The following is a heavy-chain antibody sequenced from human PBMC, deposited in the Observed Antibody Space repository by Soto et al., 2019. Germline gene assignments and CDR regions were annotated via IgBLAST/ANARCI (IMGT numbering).Heavy chain of an antibody. V-gene: IGHV3-23*01. D-gene: IGHD5-18*01. Sequence: PGGSLRLSCAASGFTFSSYAMSWVRQAPGKGLEWVSAISGSGGSTYYADSVKGRFTISRDNSKNTLYLQMNSLRAEDTAVYYCAKEKNVDTAMVFGDAFDIWGQGTMVTVSS. J-gene: IGHJ3*02. CDR2: ISGSGGST. CDR3: AKEKNVDTAMVFGDAFDI. CDR1: GFTFSSYA.